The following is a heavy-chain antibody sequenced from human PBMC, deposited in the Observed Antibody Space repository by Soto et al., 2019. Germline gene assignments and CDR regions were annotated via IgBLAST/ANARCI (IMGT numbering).Heavy chain of an antibody. CDR1: GDSITSDDYY. V-gene: IGHV4-30-4*01. CDR3: ARAFVEIINSFRAVGV. Sequence: QVQLQESGPGLLRPSQTLSLTCTVSGDSITSDDYYWTWIRQPPGKGLEWLGHIYYTGSTSYNPALGSRGFISLDTAQDPFSPGVRSVAAAETAGYYCARAFVEIINSFRAVGVWGHGTSIIVSS. CDR2: IYYTGST. J-gene: IGHJ6*02. D-gene: IGHD3-10*01.